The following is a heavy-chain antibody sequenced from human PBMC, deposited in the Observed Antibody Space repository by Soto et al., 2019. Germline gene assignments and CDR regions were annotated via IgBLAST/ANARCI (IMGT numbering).Heavy chain of an antibody. CDR2: INHSGST. V-gene: IGHV4-34*01. Sequence: PSETLSLTCAVYGGSFSGYYWSWIRQPPGKGLEWIGEINHSGSTNYNPSLKSRATISVDTSKNQFSLKLSSVTAADTAVYYCARGRVSDYWGQGTLVTVSS. CDR3: ARGRVSDY. CDR1: GGSFSGYY. J-gene: IGHJ4*02. D-gene: IGHD2-21*01.